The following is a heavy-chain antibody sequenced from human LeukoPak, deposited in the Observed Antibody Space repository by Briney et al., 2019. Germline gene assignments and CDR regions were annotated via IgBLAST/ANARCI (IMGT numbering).Heavy chain of an antibody. CDR1: GGSISSSSYY. CDR3: ARGPRWLQDFFNF. V-gene: IGHV4-39*07. J-gene: IGHJ4*02. D-gene: IGHD5-24*01. CDR2: IFYSGST. Sequence: SETLSLTCTVSGGSISSSSYYWGWIRQPPGKGLEWVGSIFYSGSTYYNPPLKSRVNISVDTSENQFSLKLTSVTAADTAVYYCARGPRWLQDFFNFWGQGTLVTVSS.